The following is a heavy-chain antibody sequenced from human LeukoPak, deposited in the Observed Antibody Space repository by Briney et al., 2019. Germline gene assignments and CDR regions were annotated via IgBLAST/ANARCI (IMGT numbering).Heavy chain of an antibody. CDR1: GFTFSDYY. CDR2: ISSSGSTI. D-gene: IGHD2-15*01. CDR3: AREGTYCSGGSCYETYYYYYYYMDV. V-gene: IGHV3-11*01. J-gene: IGHJ6*03. Sequence: PGGSLRLSCAASGFTFSDYYMSWIRQAPGKGLEWVSYISSSGSTIYYADSVKGRFTISRDNAKNSLYLQMNSLRAEDTAVYYCAREGTYCSGGSCYETYYYYYYYMDVWGKGTTVTISS.